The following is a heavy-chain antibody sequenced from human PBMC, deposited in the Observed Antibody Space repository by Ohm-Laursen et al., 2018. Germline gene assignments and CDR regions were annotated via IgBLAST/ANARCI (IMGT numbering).Heavy chain of an antibody. CDR2: IYASGST. D-gene: IGHD3-22*01. V-gene: IGHV4-4*07. J-gene: IGHJ2*01. Sequence: SETLSLTCTVSGGSISSYYWSWIRQPAGKGLEWIGRIYASGSTNYNPSLKSRVTMSADTSKNQFSLKLSFVTAADTAVYYCARVDDSNVRWYFDLWGRGTLVTVSS. CDR3: ARVDDSNVRWYFDL. CDR1: GGSISSYY.